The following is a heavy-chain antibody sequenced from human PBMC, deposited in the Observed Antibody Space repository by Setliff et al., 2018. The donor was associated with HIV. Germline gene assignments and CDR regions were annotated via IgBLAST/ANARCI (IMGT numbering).Heavy chain of an antibody. V-gene: IGHV1-69*10. Sequence: SVKVSCKASGGTFSSYAISWVRQAPGQGLEWMGGIIPILGIANYAQKFQGRVTITADKSTSTAYMELSGLRSEDTAVYYCARAAAGNTGPFDLWGQGSPVTVSS. J-gene: IGHJ4*02. CDR3: ARAAAGNTGPFDL. CDR1: GGTFSSYA. D-gene: IGHD4-17*01. CDR2: IIPILGIA.